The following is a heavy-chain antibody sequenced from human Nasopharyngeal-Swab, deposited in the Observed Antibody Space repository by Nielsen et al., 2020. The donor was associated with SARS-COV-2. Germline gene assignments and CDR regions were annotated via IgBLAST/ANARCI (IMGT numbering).Heavy chain of an antibody. CDR1: GFSITTYG. CDR2: ISELGSGI. J-gene: IGHJ4*02. CDR3: ARGLTGHTVQWIPSPY. D-gene: IGHD1-14*01. V-gene: IGHV3-23*01. Sequence: GGSLRLSCSASGFSITTYGMTWVRQAPGKGLEWVSGISELGSGIYHADSVRGRFSISRDTSKNPVYLQMNTVRAEDTGLYYCARGLTGHTVQWIPSPYWGQGTLVTVSS.